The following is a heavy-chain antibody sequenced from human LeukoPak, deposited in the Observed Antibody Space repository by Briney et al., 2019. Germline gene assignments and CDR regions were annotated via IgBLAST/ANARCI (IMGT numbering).Heavy chain of an antibody. CDR3: ATSSSCDILTGYYKGTKVFDY. CDR2: IRYDGSNK. CDR1: GFTFSSYG. Sequence: GSLRLSCAASGFTFSSYGMHWVRQAPGKGLEWVAFIRYDGSNKYYADSVKGRFTISRDNAKNSLYLQMNSLRAEDTAVYYCATSSSCDILTGYYKGTKVFDYWGQGTLVTVSS. D-gene: IGHD3-9*01. J-gene: IGHJ4*02. V-gene: IGHV3-30*02.